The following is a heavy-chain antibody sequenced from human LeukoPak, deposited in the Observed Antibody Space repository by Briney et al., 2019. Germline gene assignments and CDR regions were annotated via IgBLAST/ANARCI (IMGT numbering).Heavy chain of an antibody. CDR2: ISYDGSNK. J-gene: IGHJ5*02. CDR1: GFTFSSYG. D-gene: IGHD6-19*01. Sequence: GRSLRLSCAASGFTFSSYGMHWIRQAPGKGLEWVAVISYDGSNKYYADSVKGRFTISRDNSKNTLYLQMNSLRAEDTAVYYCVKGKYSSGSDWFDPWGQGTLVTVSS. V-gene: IGHV3-30*18. CDR3: VKGKYSSGSDWFDP.